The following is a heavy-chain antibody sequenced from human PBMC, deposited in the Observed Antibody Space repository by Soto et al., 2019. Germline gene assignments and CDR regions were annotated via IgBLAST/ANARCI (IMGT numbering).Heavy chain of an antibody. V-gene: IGHV3-48*03. Sequence: PVGSLKISSFACVFTLRSSEITWFRMAAGKRMEWGSYISSSGSTVYHADPVGARLTFSRDNAENSLFLQMNSLRDEDTALYYCAREGSYDTMDYWGLGTLVTGSS. CDR2: ISSSGSTV. D-gene: IGHD3-22*01. CDR1: VFTLRSSE. CDR3: AREGSYDTMDY. J-gene: IGHJ4*02.